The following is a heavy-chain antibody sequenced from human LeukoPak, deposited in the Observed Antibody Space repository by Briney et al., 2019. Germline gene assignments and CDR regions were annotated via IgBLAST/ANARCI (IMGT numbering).Heavy chain of an antibody. Sequence: PSETLSLTCTVSGGSISSSSYYWGWIRQPPGKGLEWIGSIYYSGSTYYNPSLKSRVTISVDTSKNQFSLKLSSVTAADTAVYYCARAPKVRGVIGFDYWGQGTLVTVSS. CDR2: IYYSGST. CDR1: GGSISSSSYY. V-gene: IGHV4-39*01. CDR3: ARAPKVRGVIGFDY. D-gene: IGHD3-10*01. J-gene: IGHJ4*02.